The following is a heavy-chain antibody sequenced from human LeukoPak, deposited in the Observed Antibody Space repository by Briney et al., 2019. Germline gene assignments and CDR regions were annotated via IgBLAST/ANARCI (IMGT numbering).Heavy chain of an antibody. J-gene: IGHJ3*02. CDR1: GYNFTSYW. V-gene: IGHV5-51*01. CDR2: IYPGDSDT. D-gene: IGHD5-24*01. CDR3: ARGVEMATLNAFDI. Sequence: GESLKISCKGSGYNFTSYWIGWVRQMPGKGLEWTGIIYPGDSDTRYSPSFQGQVTISADKSISTAYLQWSSLRASDTAMHYCARGVEMATLNAFDIWGQGTMVTVSS.